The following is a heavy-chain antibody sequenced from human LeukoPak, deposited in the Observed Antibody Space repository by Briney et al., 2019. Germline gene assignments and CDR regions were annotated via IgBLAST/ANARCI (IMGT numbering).Heavy chain of an antibody. D-gene: IGHD1-26*01. CDR3: AREVVGAYGWFDP. CDR1: GFTFGDYS. Sequence: GGSLRLSCAGSGFTFGDYSMIWVRQAPGKGLDWVSYISTSSSTIYYADSVKGRFTISRDNAKNSLYLQMNNLRAEDTAVYYCAREVVGAYGWFDPWGQGTLVTVSS. CDR2: ISTSSSTI. V-gene: IGHV3-48*01. J-gene: IGHJ5*02.